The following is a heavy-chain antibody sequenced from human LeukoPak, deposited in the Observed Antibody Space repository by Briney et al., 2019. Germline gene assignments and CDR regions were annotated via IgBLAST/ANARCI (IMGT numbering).Heavy chain of an antibody. D-gene: IGHD3-16*02. Sequence: GGSLRLSCAASGFTFSSYSMDWVRQAPGKGLEWVSSISSSSSYIYYADSVKGRFTISRDNAKNSLYLQMNSLRAEDTAVYYCARGGYDYIWGSYRDPPYYFDYWGQGTLVTVSS. V-gene: IGHV3-21*01. J-gene: IGHJ4*02. CDR1: GFTFSSYS. CDR2: ISSSSSYI. CDR3: ARGGYDYIWGSYRDPPYYFDY.